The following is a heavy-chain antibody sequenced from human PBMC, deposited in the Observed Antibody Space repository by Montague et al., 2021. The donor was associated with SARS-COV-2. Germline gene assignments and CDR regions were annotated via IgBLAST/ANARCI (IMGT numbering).Heavy chain of an antibody. Sequence: SETLSLTCTVSGDSVSRDSCTWIRQPPGKGLEWICYVYYSRSSSYNPSLRGRVSIAVDTSKNQFSLRLSTVTAADTAIYYCVRDPAPSGSGTFYDYWGQGTMVAVSS. V-gene: IGHV4-59*02. CDR1: GDSVSRDS. CDR3: VRDPAPSGSGTFYDY. J-gene: IGHJ4*02. D-gene: IGHD1-26*01. CDR2: VYYSRSS.